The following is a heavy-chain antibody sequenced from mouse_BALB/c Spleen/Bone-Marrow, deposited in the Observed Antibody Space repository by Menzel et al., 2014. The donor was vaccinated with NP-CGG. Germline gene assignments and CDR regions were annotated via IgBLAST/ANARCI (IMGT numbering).Heavy chain of an antibody. J-gene: IGHJ2*01. CDR3: ARYLGAYFDY. V-gene: IGHV3-5*02. D-gene: IGHD1-1*01. CDR2: IYYSGTI. CDR1: GISITTGNYR. Sequence: DVKVEESGPGLVKPSQTVSLTCTVTGISITTGNYRWSWIRQFPGNKLEWIGYIYYSGTITYNPSLTSRTTITRDTSKNQFFLEMNSLTAEDTATYYCARYLGAYFDYWGQGTTLTVSS.